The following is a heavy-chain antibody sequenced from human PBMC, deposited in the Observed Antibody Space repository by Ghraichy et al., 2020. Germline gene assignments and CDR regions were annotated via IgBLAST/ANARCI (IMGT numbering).Heavy chain of an antibody. CDR2: IWYDGSNK. J-gene: IGHJ6*02. Sequence: GGSLRLSCAASGFTFSSYGMHWVRQAPGKGLEWVAVIWYDGSNKYYADSVKGRFTISRDNSKNTLYLQMNSLRAEDTAVYYCARDLRDSSGYYYYYYYGMDVWGQGTTVTVSS. CDR1: GFTFSSYG. V-gene: IGHV3-33*01. D-gene: IGHD3-22*01. CDR3: ARDLRDSSGYYYYYYYGMDV.